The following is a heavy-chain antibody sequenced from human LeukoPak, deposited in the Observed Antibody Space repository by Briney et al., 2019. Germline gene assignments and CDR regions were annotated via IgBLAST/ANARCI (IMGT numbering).Heavy chain of an antibody. V-gene: IGHV3-7*01. CDR2: IKQDGSEK. Sequence: GGSLRLSCAASGFTFSSYWMSWVRQAPGKGLEWVANIKQDGSEKYCVDSVKGRFTISRDNAKNSLYLQMNSLRAEDTAVYYCARDNGVGAVAGTRPRYYYYMDVWGKGTTVTVSS. CDR1: GFTFSSYW. J-gene: IGHJ6*03. D-gene: IGHD6-19*01. CDR3: ARDNGVGAVAGTRPRYYYYMDV.